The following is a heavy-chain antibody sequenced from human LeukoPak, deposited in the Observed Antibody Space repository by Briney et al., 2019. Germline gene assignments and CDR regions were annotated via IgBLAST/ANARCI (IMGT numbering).Heavy chain of an antibody. CDR3: VRDRGTYRPIDY. Sequence: GGSLRLSCAASAFSLNAYTRNWFRKAPGRGLEWVSSISYTGTYIYYADSVKGRFTISRDNAQNSLYLQMNSLRAEDTAIYYCVRDRGTYRPIDYWGQGTLVTVSS. V-gene: IGHV3-21*04. D-gene: IGHD1-26*01. CDR2: ISYTGTYI. CDR1: AFSLNAYT. J-gene: IGHJ4*02.